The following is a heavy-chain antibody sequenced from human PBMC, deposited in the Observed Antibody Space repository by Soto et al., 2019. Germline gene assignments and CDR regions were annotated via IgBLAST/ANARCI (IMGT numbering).Heavy chain of an antibody. CDR2: ISAYNGNT. Sequence: ASVKVSCKASGYTFTSYGISWVRQAPGQGLEWMGWISAYNGNTNYAQKLQGRVTMTTDTSTSTAYMELRSLRSDDTAVYYCARERVGGPTVTTQNFAYWGQGTLVTVSS. J-gene: IGHJ4*02. CDR3: ARERVGGPTVTTQNFAY. V-gene: IGHV1-18*01. CDR1: GYTFTSYG. D-gene: IGHD4-4*01.